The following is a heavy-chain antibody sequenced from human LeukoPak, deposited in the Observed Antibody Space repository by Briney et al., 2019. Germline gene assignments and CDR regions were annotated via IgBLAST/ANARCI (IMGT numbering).Heavy chain of an antibody. V-gene: IGHV1-46*01. D-gene: IGHD2-15*01. J-gene: IGHJ4*02. CDR3: ARDYCSGGSCSVFDY. CDR1: GYTFTSYY. Sequence: ASVKVSCKASGYTFTSYYMHWVRQAPGQGLEWMGIINPSGGSTSYAQKFQGRVTMTRDTSTSTVYMELSSLRSEDTAVYYCARDYCSGGSCSVFDYWGQGTLVTVSS. CDR2: INPSGGST.